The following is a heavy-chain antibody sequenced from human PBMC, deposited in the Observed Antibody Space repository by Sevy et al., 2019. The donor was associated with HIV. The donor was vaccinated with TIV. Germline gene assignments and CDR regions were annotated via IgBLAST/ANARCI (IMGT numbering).Heavy chain of an antibody. Sequence: GGSLRLSCAASGFTFSSYSMNWVRQAPGKGLEWVSYISSSSSTIYYADSVKGRFTITRDNAKNSLYLQMNSLRDEDTAVYYWARGLKRGGRYAFDIWGQGTMVTVSS. J-gene: IGHJ3*02. CDR1: GFTFSSYS. V-gene: IGHV3-48*02. CDR3: ARGLKRGGRYAFDI. D-gene: IGHD6-19*01. CDR2: ISSSSSTI.